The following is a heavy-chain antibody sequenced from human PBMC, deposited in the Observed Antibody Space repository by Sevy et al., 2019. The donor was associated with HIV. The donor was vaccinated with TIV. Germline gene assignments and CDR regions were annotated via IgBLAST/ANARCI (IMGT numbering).Heavy chain of an antibody. CDR3: ARGYCGGGSCTAFDP. CDR1: GFSISNNY. CDR2: MYSGGSP. D-gene: IGHD2-15*01. V-gene: IGHV3-53*01. Sequence: GGSLRLSCAASGFSISNNYTARVRQAPGKGLEWVSVMYSGGSPYYADSVKGRFALSRDMSKNTVYLQMNSLRAEDTAVYYCARGYCGGGSCTAFDPWGQGTLVTVSS. J-gene: IGHJ5*02.